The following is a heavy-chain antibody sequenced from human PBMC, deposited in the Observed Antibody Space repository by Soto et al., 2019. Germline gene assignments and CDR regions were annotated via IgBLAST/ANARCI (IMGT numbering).Heavy chain of an antibody. D-gene: IGHD2-15*01. CDR3: AAASSAGGIYYFDY. V-gene: IGHV1-58*01. CDR2: IVVGSGNT. J-gene: IGHJ4*02. CDR1: GFTFTSSA. Sequence: KVSCKASGFTFTSSAVQWVRQARGQRLEWIGWIVVGSGNTNYAQKFQERVTITRDMSTSTAYMELSSLRSEDTAVYYCAAASSAGGIYYFDYWGQGTLVTVSS.